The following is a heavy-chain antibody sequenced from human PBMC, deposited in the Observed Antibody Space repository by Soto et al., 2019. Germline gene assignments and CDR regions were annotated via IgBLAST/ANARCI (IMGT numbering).Heavy chain of an antibody. Sequence: PGGSLRLSCAASGFTFDDYGMSWVRQAPGKGLEWVSGINWNGGSTGYADSVKGRFTISRDNAKNSLYLQMNSLRAEDTALYYCARSAPPYCSGGSCHGDYWGQGTLVTVSS. D-gene: IGHD2-15*01. CDR2: INWNGGST. V-gene: IGHV3-20*04. CDR1: GFTFDDYG. J-gene: IGHJ4*02. CDR3: ARSAPPYCSGGSCHGDY.